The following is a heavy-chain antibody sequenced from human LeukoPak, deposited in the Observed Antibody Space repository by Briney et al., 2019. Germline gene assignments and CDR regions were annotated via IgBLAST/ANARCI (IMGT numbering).Heavy chain of an antibody. J-gene: IGHJ3*02. D-gene: IGHD3-16*01. CDR1: GFIFSDYI. CDR3: ARDGGDAIYSAFDI. V-gene: IGHV3-72*01. Sequence: GGSLRLSCAASGFIFSDYILDWVRQAPGKGLEWVGRIRRGSSGYTTEYAASVKGRFIISRDDSKSSLYLTMNSLKTEDTAVYHCARDGGDAIYSAFDIWGQGTMVTVSS. CDR2: IRRGSSGYTT.